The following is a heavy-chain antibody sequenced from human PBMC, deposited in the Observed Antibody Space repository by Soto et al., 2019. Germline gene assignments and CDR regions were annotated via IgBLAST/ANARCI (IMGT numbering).Heavy chain of an antibody. J-gene: IGHJ4*02. CDR2: ISAHNGNT. CDR1: GYTFTSYG. Sequence: QVHLVQSGAEVKKPGASVKVSCKASGYTFTSYGITWVRQAPGQGLEWMGWISAHNGNTDYAQKLQGRVIVTRDTSTSTAYMELRSLRSYETAVYSCARGRYGDYWGQEAQVTVSS. D-gene: IGHD1-1*01. V-gene: IGHV1-18*01. CDR3: ARGRYGDY.